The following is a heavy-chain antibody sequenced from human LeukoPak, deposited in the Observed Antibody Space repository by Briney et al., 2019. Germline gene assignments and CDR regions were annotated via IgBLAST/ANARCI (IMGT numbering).Heavy chain of an antibody. J-gene: IGHJ5*02. D-gene: IGHD5-18*01. CDR3: ARAVTAMELDNWFDP. V-gene: IGHV4-38-2*02. CDR1: GYSISSGYY. Sequence: PSETLSLTCTVSGYSISSGYYWGWIRQPPGKGLEWIGSIYHSGSTYYNPSLKSRVTISVDTSKNQFSLKLSSVTAADTAVYYCARAVTAMELDNWFDPWGQGTLVTVPS. CDR2: IYHSGST.